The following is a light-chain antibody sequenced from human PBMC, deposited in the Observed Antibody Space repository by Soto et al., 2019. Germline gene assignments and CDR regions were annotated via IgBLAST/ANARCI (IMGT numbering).Light chain of an antibody. J-gene: IGLJ3*02. CDR2: EVS. Sequence: QSALTQPASVSGSPGQSITISCTGNSNDIGAFNYVSWYQQHPGKAPKLIIYEVSNRPSGVSHRFSGSKSDNTASLTISGLQAEDEADYYCNSYASNSARVFGGGTKVTVL. CDR1: SNDIGAFNY. CDR3: NSYASNSARV. V-gene: IGLV2-14*01.